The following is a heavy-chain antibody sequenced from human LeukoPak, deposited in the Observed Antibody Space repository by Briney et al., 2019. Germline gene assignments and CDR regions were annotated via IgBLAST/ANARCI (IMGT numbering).Heavy chain of an antibody. CDR1: GGSIRNYY. Sequence: SETLSLTCTVSGGSIRNYYWSWIRQPPGKGLEWIGEINHSGSTNYNPSLKSRVTISVDTSKNQFSLKLSSVTAADTAVYYCARFVNSYGYFDYWGQGTLVTVSS. CDR3: ARFVNSYGYFDY. V-gene: IGHV4-34*01. CDR2: INHSGST. D-gene: IGHD5-18*01. J-gene: IGHJ4*02.